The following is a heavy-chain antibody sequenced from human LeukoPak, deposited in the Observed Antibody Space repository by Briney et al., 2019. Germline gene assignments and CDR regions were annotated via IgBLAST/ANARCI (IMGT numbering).Heavy chain of an antibody. Sequence: SETLSLTCTVSGDSITSGSYYWSWIRQPPGKGLEWIGYIYYRGTTNYNPSLKSRVTISLDTSKNQFSLKLSSVTAADTAVYYCARVTEYHYYYMDVWGKGTTVTISS. CDR3: ARVTEYHYYYMDV. D-gene: IGHD2/OR15-2a*01. V-gene: IGHV4-61*01. J-gene: IGHJ6*03. CDR2: IYYRGTT. CDR1: GDSITSGSYY.